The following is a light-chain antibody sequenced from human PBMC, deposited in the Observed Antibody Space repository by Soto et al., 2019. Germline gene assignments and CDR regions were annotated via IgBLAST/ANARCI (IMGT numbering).Light chain of an antibody. J-gene: IGLJ1*01. CDR3: GSWDSSLSAYV. Sequence: QSVLTQPPSVSAAPGQKVTISCSGSSSNIGGYSLYLYQQLPGTAPKLLICDDNKRPSGIPDRFSGSKSGTSATLGITGFQTGDEADYYCGSWDSSLSAYVFGTGTKVTVL. V-gene: IGLV1-51*01. CDR1: SSNIGGYS. CDR2: DDN.